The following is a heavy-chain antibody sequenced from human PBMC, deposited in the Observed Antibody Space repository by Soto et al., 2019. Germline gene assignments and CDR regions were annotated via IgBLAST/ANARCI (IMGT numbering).Heavy chain of an antibody. CDR1: GFSLTGSGVG. D-gene: IGHD3-3*01. CDR3: ARFLWSDTSLYYFDY. V-gene: IGHV2-5*02. CDR2: IYWDDDK. J-gene: IGHJ4*02. Sequence: QITLKESGPTLVKPTQTLTLTCTFSGFSLTGSGVGVGWIRQPPGKALEWLALIYWDDDKRYSPSLKSRLTLTKDNSKNQLALTVTNLDPVDTATYYCARFLWSDTSLYYFDYWGQGTLVTVSS.